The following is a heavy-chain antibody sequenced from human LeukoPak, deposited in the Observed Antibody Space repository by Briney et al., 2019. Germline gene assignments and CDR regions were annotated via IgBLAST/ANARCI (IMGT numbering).Heavy chain of an antibody. CDR1: GYTFTGYY. CDR2: IYPNSGGT. D-gene: IGHD3-10*01. Sequence: ASVKVSCKASGYTFTGYYMHWVRQAPGQGLEWMGCIYPNSGGTNYAQNFQGRVTMTRDTSISTAYMELSGLRSDDTAVYYCARRWTGSGHMDVWGQGTTVTVSS. CDR3: ARRWTGSGHMDV. J-gene: IGHJ6*02. V-gene: IGHV1-2*02.